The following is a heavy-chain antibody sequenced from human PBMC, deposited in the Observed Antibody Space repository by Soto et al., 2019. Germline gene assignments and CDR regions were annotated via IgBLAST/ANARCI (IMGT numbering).Heavy chain of an antibody. Sequence: TLSLTCTVSGGSISSSSYYWGWIRQPPGKGLEWIGSIYYSGSTYYNPSLKSRVTISVDTSKNQFSLRLSSVTAADTAVYYCARRWDSSSSGSYYYGMDVWGQGTTVTVSS. CDR2: IYYSGST. D-gene: IGHD6-6*01. V-gene: IGHV4-39*01. CDR3: ARRWDSSSSGSYYYGMDV. J-gene: IGHJ6*02. CDR1: GGSISSSSYY.